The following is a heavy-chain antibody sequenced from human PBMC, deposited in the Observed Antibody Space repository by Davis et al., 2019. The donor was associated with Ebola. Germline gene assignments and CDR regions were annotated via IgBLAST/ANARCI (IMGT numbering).Heavy chain of an antibody. CDR1: GYTFINYG. V-gene: IGHV1-18*01. Sequence: ASVTVSCKASGYTFINYGVTWVRQAPGQGLQWMGWISTYTGNTDYEDSVQGRVTMTTDTSTRTAYMELRSLTSDDTAIYYCARGGGTYSVDYWGQGTLVTVSS. J-gene: IGHJ4*02. CDR2: ISTYTGNT. D-gene: IGHD1-26*01. CDR3: ARGGGTYSVDY.